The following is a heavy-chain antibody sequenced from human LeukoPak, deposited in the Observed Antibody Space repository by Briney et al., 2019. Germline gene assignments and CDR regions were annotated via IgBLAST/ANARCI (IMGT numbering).Heavy chain of an antibody. V-gene: IGHV3-7*01. CDR3: ARVLMTPHFDY. Sequence: GGSLRLSCAASGFTFSSYWMSWVRQAPGKGPEWVANIKQDGSEIYYVDSVKGRFTISRDNAKNSLYLQMNSLRVEDTAVYYCARVLMTPHFDYWDQGTLVTVSS. J-gene: IGHJ4*02. CDR1: GFTFSSYW. D-gene: IGHD3-16*01. CDR2: IKQDGSEI.